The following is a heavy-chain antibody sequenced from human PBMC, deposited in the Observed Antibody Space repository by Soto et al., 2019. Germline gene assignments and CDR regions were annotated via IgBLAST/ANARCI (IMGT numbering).Heavy chain of an antibody. Sequence: HPGGSLRLSCAASGFTFSSYGMHWVRQAPGKGLEWVAVISYDGSNKYYADSVKGRFTISRDNSKNTLYLQMNSLRAEDTAVYYCAKHWGAYSGYQELDYWGQGTLVTVSS. D-gene: IGHD5-12*01. CDR1: GFTFSSYG. CDR3: AKHWGAYSGYQELDY. J-gene: IGHJ4*02. V-gene: IGHV3-30*18. CDR2: ISYDGSNK.